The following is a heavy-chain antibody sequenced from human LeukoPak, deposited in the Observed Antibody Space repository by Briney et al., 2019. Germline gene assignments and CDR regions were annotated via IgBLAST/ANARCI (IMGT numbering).Heavy chain of an antibody. D-gene: IGHD3-10*01. V-gene: IGHV4-30-4*01. CDR1: GDSISSGDYY. Sequence: PSQTLSLTCTVSGDSISSGDYYWGWFRQPPGKGLEWIVYIYYSGSTYYNPSLKSRVTISVDTSKNQFSLKLSSVTAADTAVYYCAREAMVRGVIEYYYFDYWGQGTLVTVSS. J-gene: IGHJ4*02. CDR2: IYYSGST. CDR3: AREAMVRGVIEYYYFDY.